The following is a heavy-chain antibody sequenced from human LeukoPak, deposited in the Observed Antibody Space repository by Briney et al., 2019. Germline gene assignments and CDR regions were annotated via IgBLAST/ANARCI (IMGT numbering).Heavy chain of an antibody. CDR2: INPNSGGT. CDR1: GGTFSSYA. D-gene: IGHD3-10*01. CDR3: ARGSAYYGFDY. V-gene: IGHV1-2*02. Sequence: GSSVKVSCKASGGTFSSYAISWVRQAPGQGLEWMGWINPNSGGTNYAQKFQGRVTMTRDTSISTAYMELSRLRSDDTAVYYCARGSAYYGFDYWGQGTLVTVSS. J-gene: IGHJ4*02.